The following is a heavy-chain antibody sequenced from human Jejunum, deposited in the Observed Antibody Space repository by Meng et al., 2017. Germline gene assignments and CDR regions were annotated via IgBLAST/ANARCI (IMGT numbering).Heavy chain of an antibody. CDR3: LRGRDY. CDR1: GFNFTNYG. V-gene: IGHV3-33*01. D-gene: IGHD3-10*01. J-gene: IGHJ4*02. CDR2: IWHDGSKV. Sequence: QVQLVESGGGVVQPGKSLRLSCAASGFNFTNYGMPWVRQAPGKGLEWVAVIWHDGSKVFYADSVRGRFTISRDNSHNTVDLQMNSVRVDDTAVYFCLRGRDYWGQGTLVTVSS.